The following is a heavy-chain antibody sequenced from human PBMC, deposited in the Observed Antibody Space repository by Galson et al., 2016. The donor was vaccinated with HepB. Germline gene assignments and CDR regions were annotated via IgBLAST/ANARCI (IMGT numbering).Heavy chain of an antibody. CDR3: ARMLSDRSGFYYFDY. CDR2: MYNSGST. V-gene: IGHV4-59*11. Sequence: SETLSLTCTVSGSSITSHYWSWLRQPPGKGLEWIGYMYNSGSTHYNPSLKSRVTISVDTSKNQFSLKQSSVTAADTAVYYCARMLSDRSGFYYFDYWGQGIPVIVSS. CDR1: GSSITSHY. D-gene: IGHD3-22*01. J-gene: IGHJ4*02.